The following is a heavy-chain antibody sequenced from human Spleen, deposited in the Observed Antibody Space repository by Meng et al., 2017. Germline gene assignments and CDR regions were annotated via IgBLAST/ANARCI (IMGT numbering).Heavy chain of an antibody. D-gene: IGHD4-17*01. CDR3: ARSRKVDYGIRPYGMDV. CDR2: IYISGST. J-gene: IGHJ6*02. V-gene: IGHV4-4*07. CDR1: GGSISSHY. Sequence: GSLRLSCTVSGGSISSHYWSWIRQSAGKGLEWIGRIYISGSTDYNPSLKSRVTMSVDTSKNQFSLKLSSVTAADTAVYYCARSRKVDYGIRPYGMDVWGQGTMVTVSS.